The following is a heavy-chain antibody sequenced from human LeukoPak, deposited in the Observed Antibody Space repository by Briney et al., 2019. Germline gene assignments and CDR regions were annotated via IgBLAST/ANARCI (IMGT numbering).Heavy chain of an antibody. Sequence: GGSLRLSCAASGFTFSSYAMSWVRQAPGKGLEWVATISGSGVMTYYADSVKGRFTVSGDNSKNTLYLQMSSLTAADTAVYYCAKDRSIGTYYTFDHWGQGTLVTVSA. CDR3: AKDRSIGTYYTFDH. J-gene: IGHJ4*02. CDR1: GFTFSSYA. V-gene: IGHV3-23*01. CDR2: ISGSGVMT. D-gene: IGHD1-26*01.